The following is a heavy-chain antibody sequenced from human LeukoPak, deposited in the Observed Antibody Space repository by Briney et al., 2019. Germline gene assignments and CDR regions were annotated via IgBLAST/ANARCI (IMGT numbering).Heavy chain of an antibody. CDR2: IKQDGSEK. Sequence: GRSLRLSCAASGFTFSSYWMSCVRQAPAKGLECVANIKQDGSEKYYVDSVKGRFTIYRDNAKNSLYLQMNSLRAEDTAVYYCARGSGYYLGHFDYWGQGTLVTVSP. V-gene: IGHV3-7*01. CDR3: ARGSGYYLGHFDY. J-gene: IGHJ4*02. CDR1: GFTFSSYW. D-gene: IGHD3-22*01.